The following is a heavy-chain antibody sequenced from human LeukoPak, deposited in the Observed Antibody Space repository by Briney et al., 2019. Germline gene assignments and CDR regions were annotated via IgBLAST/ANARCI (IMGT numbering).Heavy chain of an antibody. J-gene: IGHJ4*02. V-gene: IGHV1-18*01. CDR2: ISAYNGNT. D-gene: IGHD3-22*01. CDR1: GYTFTSYG. CDR3: ARDRSGEPYYYDTDFDY. Sequence: ASVKVSCKASGYTFTSYGISWVRQAPGQGLEWMRWISAYNGNTNYAQKLQGRVTMTTDTSTSTAYMELRSLRSDDTAVYYCARDRSGEPYYYDTDFDYWGQGTLVTVSS.